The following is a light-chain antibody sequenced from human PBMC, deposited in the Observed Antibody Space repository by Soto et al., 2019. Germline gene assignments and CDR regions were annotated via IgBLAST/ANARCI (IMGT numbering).Light chain of an antibody. V-gene: IGKV1-33*01. CDR2: YAS. Sequence: DIQMTQSPSSLSASVGDRVTITCQASQDISNYLNWYQQKPGKAPKLLIYYASNLETGVPSRFSGSGSGTDVTFTISSLQPEDIATYYGQQYDNLPPFTFGPGTKVDIK. CDR1: QDISNY. J-gene: IGKJ3*01. CDR3: QQYDNLPPFT.